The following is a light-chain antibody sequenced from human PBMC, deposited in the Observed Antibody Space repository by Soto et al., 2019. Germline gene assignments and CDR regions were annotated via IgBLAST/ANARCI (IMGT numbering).Light chain of an antibody. Sequence: EVVLTQSPATLSLSPGERATLSCRASQSISIYLAWYHQKPGQAPRLLIYDASNRATGIPARFSGSGAGTDFSLTISSLEPEDFAVYYCQQRVTWPPLTFGGGTKVEIK. CDR1: QSISIY. CDR3: QQRVTWPPLT. V-gene: IGKV3-11*01. CDR2: DAS. J-gene: IGKJ4*01.